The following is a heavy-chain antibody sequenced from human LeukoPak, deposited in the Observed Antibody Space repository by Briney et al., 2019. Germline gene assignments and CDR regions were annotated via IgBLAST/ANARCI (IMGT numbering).Heavy chain of an antibody. CDR3: AKTREHDLNDL. CDR2: ISPHNGQT. Sequence: ASVKVSCTASGYIFTFYGITWVRQAPGQGLEWMGWISPHNGQTLYSHEVQDRVIITTDASTTTAYMELRSLRSDDTAVYYCAKTREHDLNDLWGQGTLVTVSS. J-gene: IGHJ5*02. V-gene: IGHV1-18*01. D-gene: IGHD1/OR15-1a*01. CDR1: GYIFTFYG.